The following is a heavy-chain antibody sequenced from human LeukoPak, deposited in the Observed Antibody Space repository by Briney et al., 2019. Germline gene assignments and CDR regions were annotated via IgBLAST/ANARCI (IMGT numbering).Heavy chain of an antibody. CDR2: ISSNGGST. CDR3: ARVAPIVVVPAAIYYYYYMDV. J-gene: IGHJ6*03. CDR1: GFTFSSYA. D-gene: IGHD2-2*01. Sequence: GGSLRLSCAASGFTFSSYAMHWVRQAPGKGLEYVSAISSNGGSTYYANSVKGRFTISRDNPKNTLYLQMGSLRAEDMAVYYCARVAPIVVVPAAIYYYYYMDVWGKGTTVTVSS. V-gene: IGHV3-64*01.